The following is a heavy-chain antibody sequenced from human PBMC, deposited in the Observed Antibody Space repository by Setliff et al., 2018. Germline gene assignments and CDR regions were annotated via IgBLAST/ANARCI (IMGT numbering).Heavy chain of an antibody. D-gene: IGHD3-3*01. Sequence: GASVKVSCKASGYTLTSYDINWVRQATGQGLEWMGWMNPNSGNTGYAQKFQGRVTITRNTSISTAYMELSSLRSEDTAVYYCARGGGRIHYDFWSGYFSDPQPNYYYYYMDVWGKGTTVTVSS. V-gene: IGHV1-8*03. CDR2: MNPNSGNT. J-gene: IGHJ6*03. CDR3: ARGGGRIHYDFWSGYFSDPQPNYYYYYMDV. CDR1: GYTLTSYD.